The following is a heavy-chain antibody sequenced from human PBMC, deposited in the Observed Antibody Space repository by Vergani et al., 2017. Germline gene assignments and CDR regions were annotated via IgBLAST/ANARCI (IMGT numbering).Heavy chain of an antibody. J-gene: IGHJ4*02. Sequence: EVRLLESGGGLVQPGGSLRLSCAASGFTFNIYAMRWVRQAPGKGLEWVSTITYNGGRTYYADSVTGRFTISRDIAENSIYLEMNSMRVEDTAVYYCAKEGVPRCCIVGAPDFWGQGTQVTVSS. CDR2: ITYNGGRT. V-gene: IGHV3-23*01. CDR3: AKEGVPRCCIVGAPDF. D-gene: IGHD1-26*01. CDR1: GFTFNIYA.